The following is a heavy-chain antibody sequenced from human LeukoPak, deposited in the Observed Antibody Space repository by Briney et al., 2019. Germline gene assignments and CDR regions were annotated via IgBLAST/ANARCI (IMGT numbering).Heavy chain of an antibody. V-gene: IGHV1-8*01. CDR3: ARGYDYVWGSYRYNY. J-gene: IGHJ4*02. Sequence: GASVKVSCKASGYTFTSYDISWVRQATGQGLEWMGWMNPNSGNTGYAQKFQGRVTMTRNTSISTAYMELSSLRSEDTAVYYCARGYDYVWGSYRYNYWGQGTLVTVSS. CDR2: MNPNSGNT. CDR1: GYTFTSYD. D-gene: IGHD3-16*02.